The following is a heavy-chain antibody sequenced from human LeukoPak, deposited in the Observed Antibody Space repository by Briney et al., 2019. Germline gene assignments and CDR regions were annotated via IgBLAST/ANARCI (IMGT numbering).Heavy chain of an antibody. J-gene: IGHJ4*02. CDR2: ISAQHGQT. D-gene: IGHD2-8*01. CDR3: AGSLGYCTSNVCYLKY. Sequence: ASVRVSCKASGYTFTGYYMHWVRQAPGQGLEWMGWISAQHGQTEYAPNSQDRVTMTTDTYTNTAYMELRSLRSDDTAVYYCAGSLGYCTSNVCYLKYWGQGTLVTVSS. CDR1: GYTFTGYY. V-gene: IGHV1-18*04.